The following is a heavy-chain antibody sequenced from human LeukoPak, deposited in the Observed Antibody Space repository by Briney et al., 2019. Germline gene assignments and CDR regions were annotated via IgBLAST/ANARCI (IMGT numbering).Heavy chain of an antibody. V-gene: IGHV1-69*13. D-gene: IGHD6-19*01. CDR3: ARESYSSDPYGMDV. CDR2: IIPIFGTA. J-gene: IGHJ6*02. Sequence: GASVKVSCKASGGTFSSYAISWVRQAPGQGLEWMGGIIPIFGTANYAQKFQGRVTITADESTSTAYMELSSLRSDDTAVYYCARESYSSDPYGMDVWGQGTTVTVSS. CDR1: GGTFSSYA.